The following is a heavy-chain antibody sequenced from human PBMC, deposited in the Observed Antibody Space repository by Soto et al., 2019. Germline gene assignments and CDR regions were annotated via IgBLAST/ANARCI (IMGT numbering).Heavy chain of an antibody. CDR2: INHSGST. J-gene: IGHJ4*02. Sequence: SETLSLTCAVYGGSFSGYYWSWIRQPPGKGLEWIGEINHSGSTNYNPSLKSRVTISVDTSKNQFSLKLSSVTAADTAVYYCARSSVGAVAVPFDYWGQGTLVTVSS. CDR3: ARSSVGAVAVPFDY. V-gene: IGHV4-34*01. CDR1: GGSFSGYY. D-gene: IGHD6-19*01.